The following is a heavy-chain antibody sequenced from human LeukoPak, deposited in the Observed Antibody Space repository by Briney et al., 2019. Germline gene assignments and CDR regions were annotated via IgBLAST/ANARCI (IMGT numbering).Heavy chain of an antibody. CDR2: IIPIFGTP. Sequence: ASVKVSCKTFGGSFTGYAISWVRQAPGQGLEWMGGIIPIFGTPNYAQRFQGRVTITTDESTRTAYMELSRLTSEDTAVYYCASRDPSRPYYFYYMDVWGKGTTVTVSS. CDR3: ASRDPSRPYYFYYMDV. CDR1: GGSFTGYA. D-gene: IGHD5-24*01. V-gene: IGHV1-69*05. J-gene: IGHJ6*03.